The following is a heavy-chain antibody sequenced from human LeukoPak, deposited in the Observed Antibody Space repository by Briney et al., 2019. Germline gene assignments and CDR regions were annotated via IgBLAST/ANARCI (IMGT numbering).Heavy chain of an antibody. CDR1: SGSIISNNDY. D-gene: IGHD3-22*01. V-gene: IGHV4-39*07. Sequence: SESLSLTCTVSSGSIISNNDYWGWIRQPPGKGLEWIATIHYSGSTYYNPSLKSRVTISVDTSRNLFSLRLSSLTAADTAVYFCARGPYSYDSSGAFDIWGQGTMVTVSS. J-gene: IGHJ3*02. CDR2: IHYSGST. CDR3: ARGPYSYDSSGAFDI.